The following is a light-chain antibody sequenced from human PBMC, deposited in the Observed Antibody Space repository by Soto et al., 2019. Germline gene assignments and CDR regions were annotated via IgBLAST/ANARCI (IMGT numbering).Light chain of an antibody. V-gene: IGKV2-28*01. CDR2: FGS. CDR1: QSLLHSNEYNY. CDR3: LQTVQIPPT. Sequence: DIVMTQSPLSLPVTPGEPASISCRSSQSLLHSNEYNYLDWYLQKSGQSPQLLIYFGSNRASGGPDRFRGSGSGTDFTLKISRVEGEGVWVYFCLQTVQIPPTVGQRTRPGIK. J-gene: IGKJ5*01.